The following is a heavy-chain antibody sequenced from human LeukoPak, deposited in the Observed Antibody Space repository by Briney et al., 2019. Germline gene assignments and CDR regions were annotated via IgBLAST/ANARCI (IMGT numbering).Heavy chain of an antibody. V-gene: IGHV3-23*01. CDR2: ISGSGGST. D-gene: IGHD2-8*02. CDR3: AKDTDGNGMDV. CDR1: GFTVSSNY. Sequence: GGSLRLSCAASGFTVSSNYMSWVRQAPGKGLQWVSAISGSGGSTYYADSVKSRFTISRDNSKNTLYLQMNSLRAEDTAVYYCAKDTDGNGMDVWGQGTTVTVSS. J-gene: IGHJ6*02.